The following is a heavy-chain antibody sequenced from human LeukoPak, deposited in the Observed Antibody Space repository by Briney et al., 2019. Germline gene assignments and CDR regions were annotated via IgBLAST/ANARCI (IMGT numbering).Heavy chain of an antibody. V-gene: IGHV4-61*01. D-gene: IGHD6-13*01. CDR2: ISYSGST. J-gene: IGHJ4*02. CDR1: GGSVSSGRYY. Sequence: SETLSLTCTVSGGSVSSGRYYWSWIRQPPGKGLEWIGYISYSGSTNYNHSLKSRVTISVDTSKNQFSLKLTSVTAADTAVYYCARDIYSSSWTAPYSWGQGTLVTVSS. CDR3: ARDIYSSSWTAPYS.